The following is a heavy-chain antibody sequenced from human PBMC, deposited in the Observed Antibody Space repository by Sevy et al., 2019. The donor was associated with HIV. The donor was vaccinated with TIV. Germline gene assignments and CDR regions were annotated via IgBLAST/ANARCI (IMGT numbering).Heavy chain of an antibody. V-gene: IGHV3-15*01. CDR1: GFTFSNAW. J-gene: IGHJ4*02. CDR3: TAVLLWFGELIF. Sequence: GRSLRLSCAASGFTFSNAWMSWVRQAPGKGLEWVGRIKSKTDGGTTDYAAPVKGRFTISRDDSKNTLYLQMNSLKTEDTAVYYCTAVLLWFGELIFWGQGTLVTVSS. CDR2: IKSKTDGGTT. D-gene: IGHD3-10*01.